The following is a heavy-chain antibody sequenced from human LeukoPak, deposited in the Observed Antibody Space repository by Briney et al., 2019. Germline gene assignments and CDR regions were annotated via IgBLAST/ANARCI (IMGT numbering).Heavy chain of an antibody. V-gene: IGHV3-30-3*01. CDR3: ARDLSQLWFHCFDP. Sequence: PGGSLRLSCAASGFTFSSYAMHGVREAPGKGLEWVAVISYDGSNKYYAGSVTGRFTISRDNSKNTLYLQMNRLRAEDTAVYYCARDLSQLWFHCFDPWGQGTLVTVSS. J-gene: IGHJ5*02. CDR2: ISYDGSNK. D-gene: IGHD5-18*01. CDR1: GFTFSSYA.